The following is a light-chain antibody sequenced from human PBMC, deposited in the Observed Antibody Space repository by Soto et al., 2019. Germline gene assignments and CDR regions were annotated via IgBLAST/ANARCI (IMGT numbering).Light chain of an antibody. CDR1: QSVSSN. J-gene: IGKJ4*01. CDR3: QQRNSWPLT. Sequence: LSLSPGERATLSCRASQSVSSNLAWYQQKPGQAPRLLIYGASTRATGIPARFSGSGSGTDFTLTISSLEPEDFAFYYCQQRNSWPLTFGGGTKVDIK. V-gene: IGKV3-11*01. CDR2: GAS.